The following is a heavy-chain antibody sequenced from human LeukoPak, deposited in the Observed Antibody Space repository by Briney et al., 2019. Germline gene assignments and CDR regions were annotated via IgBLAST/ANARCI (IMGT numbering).Heavy chain of an antibody. V-gene: IGHV3-30*04. CDR1: RLTFSSYA. Sequence: QSGRSLRLSCAASRLTFSSYAMHWVRQAPGKGLEWVAVISYDGSNKYYAESVKGRFTISRDNSKNTLYLQMNSLRAEDTAVYYCARNGGYSYGYDPYYFDYWGQGTLVTVSS. D-gene: IGHD5-18*01. CDR2: ISYDGSNK. CDR3: ARNGGYSYGYDPYYFDY. J-gene: IGHJ4*02.